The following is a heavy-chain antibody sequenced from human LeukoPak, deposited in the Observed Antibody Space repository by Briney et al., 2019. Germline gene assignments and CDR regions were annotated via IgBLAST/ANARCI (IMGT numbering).Heavy chain of an antibody. CDR2: IKQDGSQK. CDR3: ARELDY. V-gene: IGHV3-7*01. Sequence: GGSLRLSCAASGFSFSKYWMTWVRQAPGKGLEWVANIKQDGSQKSYADSVEGRFTISRDNSKNTLYLQMNSLRAEDTAVYYCARELDYWGQGILVTVSS. J-gene: IGHJ4*02. CDR1: GFSFSKYW.